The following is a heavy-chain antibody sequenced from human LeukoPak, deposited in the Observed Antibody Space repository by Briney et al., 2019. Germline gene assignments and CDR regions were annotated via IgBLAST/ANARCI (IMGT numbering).Heavy chain of an antibody. CDR1: GFPFSSYW. J-gene: IGHJ5*02. CDR2: LYSGGSA. CDR3: ARGGRDYSNYWFDP. V-gene: IGHV3-53*01. Sequence: GGSLRLSCVASGFPFSSYWMAWVRQAPGKGLEWVSVLYSGGSAYYADSVKGRFTISRDSSKNTLYLQMSSLRAEDTAVYFCARGGRDYSNYWFDPWGQGILVTVSS. D-gene: IGHD4-11*01.